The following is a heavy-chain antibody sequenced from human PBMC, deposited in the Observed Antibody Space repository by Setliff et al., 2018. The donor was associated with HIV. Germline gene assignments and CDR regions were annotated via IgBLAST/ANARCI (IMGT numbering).Heavy chain of an antibody. CDR2: IRPADSDT. J-gene: IGHJ5*01. Sequence: PGESLKISCKASGYNFTTNWVGWVRQMPGKGLEWMGIIRPADSDTSVSPSFQGHVTISADKSISSTYLQWSSLKASDTAMYYCARVFSAGWFDSWGQGTLVTVSS. V-gene: IGHV5-51*01. CDR1: GYNFTTNW. D-gene: IGHD6-13*01. CDR3: ARVFSAGWFDS.